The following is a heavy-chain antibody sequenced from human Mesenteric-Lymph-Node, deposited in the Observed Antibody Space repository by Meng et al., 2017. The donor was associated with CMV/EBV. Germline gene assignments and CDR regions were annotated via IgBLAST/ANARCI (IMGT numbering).Heavy chain of an antibody. Sequence: GESLKISSAASGFTFSNAWMSWVRQAPGKGLEWVGRIKSKTDGGTTDYAAPVKGRFTISRDDSKNTLYLQMNSLKTEDTAVYYCTTAKTVTRRRTYYFDYWGQGTLVTVSS. V-gene: IGHV3-15*01. CDR1: GFTFSNAW. CDR2: IKSKTDGGTT. CDR3: TTAKTVTRRRTYYFDY. J-gene: IGHJ4*02. D-gene: IGHD4-17*01.